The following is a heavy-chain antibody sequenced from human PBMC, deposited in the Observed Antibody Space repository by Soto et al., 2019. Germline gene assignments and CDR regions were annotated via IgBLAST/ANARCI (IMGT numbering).Heavy chain of an antibody. CDR3: AADLSGRGPLTFGGVIGNIFDY. CDR2: IVVGSGNT. CDR1: GFTFTSSA. Sequence: SVKVSCKASGFTFTSSAVQWVRQARGQRLEWIGWIVVGSGNTNYAQKFQERVTITRDMSTSTAYMELSSLRSEDTAVYYCAADLSGRGPLTFGGVIGNIFDYWGQGTLVTVSS. J-gene: IGHJ4*02. D-gene: IGHD3-16*02. V-gene: IGHV1-58*01.